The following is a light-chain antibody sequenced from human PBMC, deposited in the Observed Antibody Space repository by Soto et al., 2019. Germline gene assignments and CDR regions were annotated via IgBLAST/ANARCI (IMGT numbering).Light chain of an antibody. J-gene: IGLJ1*01. V-gene: IGLV2-14*01. CDR2: EVS. Sequence: QSALAQPASVSGSPGQSITISFTGTSSDVGGYNYVSWYQRHPGKAPKLMIYEVSNRPSGVSNRFSGSKSGNTASLTISGLQAEDEADYYCSSYTSSSTQVFGTGTKVTVL. CDR1: SSDVGGYNY. CDR3: SSYTSSSTQV.